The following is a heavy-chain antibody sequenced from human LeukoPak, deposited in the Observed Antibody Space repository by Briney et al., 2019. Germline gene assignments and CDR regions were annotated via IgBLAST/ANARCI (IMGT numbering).Heavy chain of an antibody. Sequence: PGGSLRLSCAASGFTFSDYYMSWIRQAPGKGLEWVSYISSSGSTIYYAVSVKGRFTISRANAKNSLYLQMNSLRAEDTAVYYCARDPWRSSSSYFDYWGQGTLVTVSS. CDR2: ISSSGSTI. D-gene: IGHD6-6*01. V-gene: IGHV3-11*04. CDR1: GFTFSDYY. J-gene: IGHJ4*02. CDR3: ARDPWRSSSSYFDY.